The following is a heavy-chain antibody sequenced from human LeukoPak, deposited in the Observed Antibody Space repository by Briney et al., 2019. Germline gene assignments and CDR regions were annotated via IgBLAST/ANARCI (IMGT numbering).Heavy chain of an antibody. V-gene: IGHV1-2*02. Sequence: ASVKVSCKASGYTFTGYYMHWVRQAPGQGLEWMGWINPNSGGTNYAQKFQGRVAMTRDTSISTAYMELSRLRSDDTAVYYCATGYYYDSSGYYYGGIDYWGQGTLVTVSS. CDR1: GYTFTGYY. CDR2: INPNSGGT. CDR3: ATGYYYDSSGYYYGGIDY. J-gene: IGHJ4*02. D-gene: IGHD3-22*01.